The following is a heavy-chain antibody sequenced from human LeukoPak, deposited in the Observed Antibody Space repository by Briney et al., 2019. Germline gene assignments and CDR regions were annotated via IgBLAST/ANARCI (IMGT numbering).Heavy chain of an antibody. D-gene: IGHD2-21*02. Sequence: ASVKVSCKASGYTFTSYGISWVRQAPGQGLEWMGGIIPIFGTANYAQKFQGRVTITADESTSTAYMELSSLRSEDTAVYYCARMAYCGGDCSGDDVDYWGQGTLVTVSS. CDR3: ARMAYCGGDCSGDDVDY. V-gene: IGHV1-69*13. CDR2: IIPIFGTA. J-gene: IGHJ4*02. CDR1: GYTFTSYG.